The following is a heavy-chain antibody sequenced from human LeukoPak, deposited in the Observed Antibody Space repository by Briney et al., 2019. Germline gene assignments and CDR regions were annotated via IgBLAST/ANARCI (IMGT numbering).Heavy chain of an antibody. J-gene: IGHJ4*02. CDR3: AVPQWELLN. V-gene: IGHV4-34*01. D-gene: IGHD1-26*01. CDR1: GGSFSGYY. Sequence: SETLSLTCAVYGGSFSGYYWSWIRQPPGKGLEWIGEINHSGSTNYNPSLKSRVTISVDTSKTQFSLKLSSVTAADTAVYYCAVPQWELLNWGQGTLVTVSS. CDR2: INHSGST.